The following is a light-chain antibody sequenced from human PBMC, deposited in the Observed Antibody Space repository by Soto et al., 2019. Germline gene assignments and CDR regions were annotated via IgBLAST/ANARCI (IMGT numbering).Light chain of an antibody. J-gene: IGKJ1*01. CDR1: QSVSSN. V-gene: IGKV3-15*01. CDR3: QQYNNWTRT. CDR2: GAS. Sequence: IVMTQSPGTLSVSPGERATLSCRASQSVSSNLAWYQQKPGQAPRLLIYGASTRATGIPARFSGSGSGTEFTLTISSLKSEDFAVYYCQQYNNWTRTFGQGTKVDIK.